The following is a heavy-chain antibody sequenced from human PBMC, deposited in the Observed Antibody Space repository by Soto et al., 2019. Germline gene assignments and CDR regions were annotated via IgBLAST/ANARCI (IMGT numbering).Heavy chain of an antibody. J-gene: IGHJ1*01. CDR2: IRPDNGNR. CDR3: ERDTESNRYND. D-gene: IGHD1-20*01. Sequence: ASVKVSCKASGYTFTSYGISWVRQAPGQGLEWVGWIRPDNGNRKSAQRLQGRVTLTTDTSASTAYMELRSLTSDDTAMYYCERDTESNRYNDWGQGTLVTVSS. V-gene: IGHV1-18*01. CDR1: GYTFTSYG.